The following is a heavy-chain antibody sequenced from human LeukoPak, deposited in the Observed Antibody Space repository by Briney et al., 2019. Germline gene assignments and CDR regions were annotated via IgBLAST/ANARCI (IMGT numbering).Heavy chain of an antibody. CDR3: ARDWGNWDFDY. V-gene: IGHV3-23*01. CDR1: GFTFSSYG. CDR2: ISGSGDST. J-gene: IGHJ4*02. Sequence: GGSLRLSCAASGFTFSSYGMSWVRQAPGKGLEWVSHISGSGDSTYYADSVKGRFTISRDNAKNSLYLQMNSLRAEDTAVYYCARDWGNWDFDYWGQGTLVTVSS. D-gene: IGHD1-1*01.